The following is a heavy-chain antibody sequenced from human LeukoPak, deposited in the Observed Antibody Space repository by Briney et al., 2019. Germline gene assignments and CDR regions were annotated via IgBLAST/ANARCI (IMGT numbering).Heavy chain of an antibody. Sequence: SQTLSLTCAISGDSVSSNSAAWNWIRQSPSRGLEWLGRTYYRSKWYNDYAVSVKSRITINPDTSKNQFSLQLNSVTPEDTAVYYCARESGYSYGYANAFDIWGQGTMVTVSS. J-gene: IGHJ3*02. CDR1: GDSVSSNSAA. CDR3: ARESGYSYGYANAFDI. V-gene: IGHV6-1*01. D-gene: IGHD5-18*01. CDR2: TYYRSKWYN.